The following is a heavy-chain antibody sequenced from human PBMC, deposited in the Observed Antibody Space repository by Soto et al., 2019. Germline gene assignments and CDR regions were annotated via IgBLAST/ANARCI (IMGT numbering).Heavy chain of an antibody. Sequence: QVQLQESGPGLVEPSQTLFLTCTVFGGSVSSSDDDWTWIRQPQGKGLEWIGSVTYSGETHYNPSHRSRISLFVDTAMNQFSLRVCSVTAADTAVYYCARARSGDYFTDLGQGTLVTVSS. D-gene: IGHD4-17*01. J-gene: IGHJ4*02. CDR3: ARARSGDYFTD. CDR1: GGSVSSSDDD. V-gene: IGHV4-30-4*01. CDR2: VTYSGET.